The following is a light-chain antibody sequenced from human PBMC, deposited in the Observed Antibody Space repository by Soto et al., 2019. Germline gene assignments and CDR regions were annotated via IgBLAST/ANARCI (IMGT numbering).Light chain of an antibody. V-gene: IGKV3-20*01. CDR1: QSISSSF. Sequence: EIVLTQSPGTLSLSPGERATLSCRASQSISSSFLARYQQKPGLAPRLLIYGASSRATGIPDRLSGSGSGTNFTLAISRLEPKDFEVYYCQQYDSSLTFGGGTKVDIK. CDR2: GAS. J-gene: IGKJ4*02. CDR3: QQYDSSLT.